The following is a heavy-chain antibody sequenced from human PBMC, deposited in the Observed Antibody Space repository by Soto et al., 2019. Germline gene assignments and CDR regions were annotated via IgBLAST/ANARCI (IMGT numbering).Heavy chain of an antibody. CDR1: GFTFSTYS. CDR2: VSSTSSYI. V-gene: IGHV3-21*01. J-gene: IGHJ2*01. CDR3: ARKYYGETYWYFDL. Sequence: EVQLVESGGGLVKPGGSLRLSCAASGFTFSTYSMNWVRQAPGKGLEWVSSVSSTSSYIYYADSMKGRFTISRDNAKNSLYLQMNSRRAEDTAVYYCARKYYGETYWYFDLWGRGTLVTVSS. D-gene: IGHD4-17*01.